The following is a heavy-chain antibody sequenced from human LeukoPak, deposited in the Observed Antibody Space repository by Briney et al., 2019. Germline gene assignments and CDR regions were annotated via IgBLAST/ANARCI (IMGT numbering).Heavy chain of an antibody. CDR3: ARLTVRGYYDSSGYPSDAFDI. CDR1: GYSFTNYW. J-gene: IGHJ3*02. CDR2: FYPGDSDT. D-gene: IGHD3-22*01. V-gene: IGHV5-51*01. Sequence: GESLKISCKGSGYSFTNYWIAWVRQMPGKGLEWMGIFYPGDSDTRYSPSFQGQVTISADKSISTAYLQWSSLKASDTAMYYCARLTVRGYYDSSGYPSDAFDIWGQGTMVTVSS.